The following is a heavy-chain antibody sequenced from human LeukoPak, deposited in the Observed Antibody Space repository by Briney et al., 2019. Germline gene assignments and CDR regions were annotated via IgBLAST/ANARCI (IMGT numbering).Heavy chain of an antibody. CDR1: GGSFSGYY. CDR3: AKIVATGGDTDY. V-gene: IGHV4-34*01. Sequence: SETLSLTCAVYGGSFSGYYWSWIRQPPGKGLEWIGEINHSGSTNYNPSLKSRVTISVDTSKNQFSLKLSSVTAADTAVYYCAKIVATGGDTDYWGQGTLVTVSS. D-gene: IGHD5-12*01. CDR2: INHSGST. J-gene: IGHJ4*02.